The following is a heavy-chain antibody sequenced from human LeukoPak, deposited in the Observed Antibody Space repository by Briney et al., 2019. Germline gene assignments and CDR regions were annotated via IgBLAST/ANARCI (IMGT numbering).Heavy chain of an antibody. J-gene: IGHJ1*01. CDR2: IYYSGST. CDR1: GGSISSGGYY. CDR3: ARGWYSYVASYEYFQH. D-gene: IGHD2-15*01. V-gene: IGHV4-31*03. Sequence: SQTLSLTCTVSGGSISSGGYYWSWIRQHPGKGLEWIGYIYYSGSTYYSPSLKSRVTISVDTSKNQFSLKLSSVTAADTAVYYCARGWYSYVASYEYFQHWGQGTLVTVSS.